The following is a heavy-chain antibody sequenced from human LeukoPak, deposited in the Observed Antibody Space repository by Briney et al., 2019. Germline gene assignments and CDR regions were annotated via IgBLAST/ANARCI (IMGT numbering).Heavy chain of an antibody. V-gene: IGHV3-23*01. CDR1: GFTFSSYA. J-gene: IGHJ4*02. CDR3: AKDLNTMIVVVTPYFDY. Sequence: PGGSLRLSCAASGFTFSSYAMSWVRQAPGKGLEWASAISGSGGSTYYADSVKGRFTISRDNSKNTLYLQMNSLRAEDTAVYYCAKDLNTMIVVVTPYFDYWGQGTLVTVSS. D-gene: IGHD3-22*01. CDR2: ISGSGGST.